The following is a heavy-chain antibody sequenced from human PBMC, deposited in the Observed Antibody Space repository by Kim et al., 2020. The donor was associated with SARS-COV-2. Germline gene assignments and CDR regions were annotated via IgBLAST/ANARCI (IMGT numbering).Heavy chain of an antibody. D-gene: IGHD4-17*01. Sequence: GGSLRLSCAASGFIFSDAWMTWIRQAPGKGPEWVGRIKSKVDGGTIDYAAPVKGRFSISRDDSENTLSLQMNSLKTEDTAIYYCTTRPAPYGDFPLDCWGQGTLVTVSS. CDR2: IKSKVDGGTI. CDR1: GFIFSDAW. J-gene: IGHJ4*02. V-gene: IGHV3-15*01. CDR3: TTRPAPYGDFPLDC.